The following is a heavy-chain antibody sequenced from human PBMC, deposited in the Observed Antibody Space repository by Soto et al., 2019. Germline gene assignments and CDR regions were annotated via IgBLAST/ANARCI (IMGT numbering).Heavy chain of an antibody. CDR1: GGSISSGGYY. CDR2: IYYSGST. CDR3: ARDSHPPSHNWFDP. Sequence: QVQLQESGPGLVKPSQTLSLTCTVSGGSISSGGYYWSWIRQHPGKGLEWIGYIYYSGSTYYNPSLKSRVTXXVXTXXNQFSLKLSSVTAADTAVYYCARDSHPPSHNWFDPWGQGTLVTVSS. J-gene: IGHJ5*02. V-gene: IGHV4-31*03.